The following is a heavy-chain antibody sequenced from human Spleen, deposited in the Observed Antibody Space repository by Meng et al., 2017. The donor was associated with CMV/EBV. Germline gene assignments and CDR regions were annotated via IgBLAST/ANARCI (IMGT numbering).Heavy chain of an antibody. D-gene: IGHD6-6*01. J-gene: IGHJ6*02. CDR2: IIPIFGTA. Sequence: SVKVSCKASGGTFSSYAISWVRQAPGQGLEWMGGIIPIFGTANYAQKFQGRVTITTDESTSTAYMELSSLRSEDTAVYYCALEYSSSSAPSTGMDVWGQGTTVTVSS. CDR1: GGTFSSYA. V-gene: IGHV1-69*05. CDR3: ALEYSSSSAPSTGMDV.